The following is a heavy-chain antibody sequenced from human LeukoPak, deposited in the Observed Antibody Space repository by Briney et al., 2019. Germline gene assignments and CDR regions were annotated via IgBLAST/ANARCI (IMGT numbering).Heavy chain of an antibody. D-gene: IGHD2-8*02. J-gene: IGHJ4*02. Sequence: PGGSLRLSSAASGFTVRSNYMSWVRQAPGKGLEWVSAISGSGGSTYYADSVKGRFTISRDNSKNTLYLQMISLRAEDTAVYYCAITSPQSTGGDYWGKGTLVTVSS. CDR3: AITSPQSTGGDY. CDR1: GFTVRSNY. V-gene: IGHV3-23*01. CDR2: ISGSGGST.